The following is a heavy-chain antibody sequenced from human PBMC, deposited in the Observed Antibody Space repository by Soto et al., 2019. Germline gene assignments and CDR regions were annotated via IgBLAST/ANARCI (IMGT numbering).Heavy chain of an antibody. J-gene: IGHJ3*02. D-gene: IGHD2-2*01. CDR1: GVSLDNFF. Sequence: PSETLSLTCNVSGVSLDNFFWSWIRQTPGRGLEWLGEINHSGSTNYNPSLKSRVIISVDTSKNQFSLKLSSVTAADTAVYYCARAHQGDIVVVPATTGNAFDIWGQGTMVTVSS. CDR3: ARAHQGDIVVVPATTGNAFDI. CDR2: INHSGST. V-gene: IGHV4-34*01.